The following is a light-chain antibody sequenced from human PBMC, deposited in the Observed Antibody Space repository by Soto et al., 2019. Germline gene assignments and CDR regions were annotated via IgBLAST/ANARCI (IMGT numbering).Light chain of an antibody. Sequence: ETVLTQSPGTLSLSPGESATLSCRASQSVSSNYLAWYQQKPGQAPRLLIYGASTRATGIPDRFSGSGSGTDFTLTISRLEPEAFAVYYCQQFGRSPPSWTFGQGTKVEIK. J-gene: IGKJ1*01. CDR1: QSVSSNY. CDR2: GAS. V-gene: IGKV3-20*01. CDR3: QQFGRSPPSWT.